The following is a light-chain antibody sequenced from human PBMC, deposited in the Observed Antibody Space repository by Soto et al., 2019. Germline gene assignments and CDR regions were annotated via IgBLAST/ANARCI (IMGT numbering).Light chain of an antibody. CDR2: DAY. J-gene: IGKJ5*01. Sequence: EVVLTQSPVTPSLSPGERATLSCRASQSFRGLLAWYQQKPGQAPRLLIYDAYNMATGIPPRFSGSGSETDFTLTISSLEPEASAVYYCQQRHMWPISFGQGKRLEIK. V-gene: IGKV3-11*01. CDR1: QSFRGL. CDR3: QQRHMWPIS.